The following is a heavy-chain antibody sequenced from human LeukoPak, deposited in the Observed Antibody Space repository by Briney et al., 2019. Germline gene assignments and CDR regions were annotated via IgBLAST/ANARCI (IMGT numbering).Heavy chain of an antibody. J-gene: IGHJ4*02. V-gene: IGHV4-34*01. CDR3: ARRRGYSYGYLEDY. Sequence: PSETLSLTCAVYGGSFSGYYWSWIRQPPGKGLEWIGGINHSGSTNYNPSLKSRVTISVDTSKNQFSLKLSSVTAADTAVYYCARRRGYSYGYLEDYWGQGTLVTVSS. CDR1: GGSFSGYY. D-gene: IGHD5-18*01. CDR2: INHSGST.